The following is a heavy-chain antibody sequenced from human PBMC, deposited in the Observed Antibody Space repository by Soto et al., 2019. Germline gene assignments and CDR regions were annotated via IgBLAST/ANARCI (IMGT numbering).Heavy chain of an antibody. V-gene: IGHV3-48*01. CDR2: ISSSSSTI. CDR1: GFTFSSYS. Sequence: GGSLRLSCAASGFTFSSYSMNWVRQAPGKGLEWVSYISSSSSTIYYADSVKGRFTISRDNAKNSLYLQMNSLRAEDTAVYYCARADYSGFYYYYYMDVWGKGTTVTVSS. D-gene: IGHD4-17*01. CDR3: ARADYSGFYYYYYMDV. J-gene: IGHJ6*03.